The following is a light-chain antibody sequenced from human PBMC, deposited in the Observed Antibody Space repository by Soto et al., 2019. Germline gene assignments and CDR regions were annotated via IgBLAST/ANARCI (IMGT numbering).Light chain of an antibody. CDR3: QQYGPSPHT. Sequence: EIVLTQSPGILSLSPGERATLSCRASQSVSSDYLAWYQQKPGQAPRVLMYGASRRATGIPDRFSGSGSGTDFTLTISRLEPEDFALYYCQQYGPSPHTFGQGTRLEIK. CDR2: GAS. CDR1: QSVSSDY. J-gene: IGKJ2*01. V-gene: IGKV3-20*01.